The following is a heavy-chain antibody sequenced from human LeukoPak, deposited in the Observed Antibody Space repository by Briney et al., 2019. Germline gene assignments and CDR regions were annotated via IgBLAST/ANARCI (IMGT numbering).Heavy chain of an antibody. J-gene: IGHJ4*02. CDR2: IYSSGNT. V-gene: IGHV4-4*07. Sequence: SETLSLTCTVSGASISSYYWSWIRQPAGKGLEWIGRIYSSGNTNYNPSLKSRVTISVDTSKNQFSLKLTSVTAADTAPYYCAREGRFYYGSSRYQPFDYWGQGTLVTVSS. CDR1: GASISSYY. D-gene: IGHD3-22*01. CDR3: AREGRFYYGSSRYQPFDY.